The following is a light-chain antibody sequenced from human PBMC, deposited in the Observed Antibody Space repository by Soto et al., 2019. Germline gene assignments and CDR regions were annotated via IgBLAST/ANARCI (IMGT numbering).Light chain of an antibody. CDR2: DVS. CDR3: SSYTSSSLGV. CDR1: SSDVGGYNY. Sequence: QSVLTQPASVSGSPGQSITISCTGTSSDVGGYNYVSWYQQHPGKAPKLMIYDVSNRPSGVSNRFSGSKSRNTASLTISGLQAEDEADYYCSSYTSSSLGVFGTGTKLTVL. J-gene: IGLJ1*01. V-gene: IGLV2-14*01.